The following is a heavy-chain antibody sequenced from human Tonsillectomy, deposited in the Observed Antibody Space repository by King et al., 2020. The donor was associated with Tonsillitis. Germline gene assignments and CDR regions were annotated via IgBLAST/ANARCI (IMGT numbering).Heavy chain of an antibody. CDR2: IYHSGST. Sequence: QLQESGSGLVKPSQTLSLTCAVSGGSISSGGYSGSWIRQPPGKGLEWIGYIYHSGSTYYNPSLKSRVTISIDRSKNQFSLKLSSVTAADTAVYYCARVTYYYGSGSFQGGYYFDYWGQGTLVTVSS. CDR1: GGSISSGGYS. D-gene: IGHD3-10*01. J-gene: IGHJ4*02. V-gene: IGHV4-30-2*01. CDR3: ARVTYYYGSGSFQGGYYFDY.